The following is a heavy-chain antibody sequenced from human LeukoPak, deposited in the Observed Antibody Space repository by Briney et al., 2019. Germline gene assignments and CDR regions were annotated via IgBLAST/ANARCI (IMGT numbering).Heavy chain of an antibody. J-gene: IGHJ4*02. CDR3: ERSDFGPRHFDY. CDR1: GFTFSDYY. D-gene: IGHD3-3*01. Sequence: PGGSLRLFCAASGFTFSDYYMSWIRQAPGKWLESVSYISSSGSTKYYADSVKGRFTISRDNAKNSLYLQMNSLRAEDTAVYYCERSDFGPRHFDYWGQGTLVTVSS. V-gene: IGHV3-11*01. CDR2: ISSSGSTK.